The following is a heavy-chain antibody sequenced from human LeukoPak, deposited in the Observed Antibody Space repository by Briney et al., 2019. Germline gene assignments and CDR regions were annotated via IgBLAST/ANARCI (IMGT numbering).Heavy chain of an antibody. CDR2: IYSGGST. D-gene: IGHD5-12*01. CDR1: GFTVSSNY. V-gene: IGHV3-66*01. Sequence: GGSLRLSCAASGFTVSSNYMRWVRQAPGKGLEWVSVIYSGGSTYYADSVKGRFTISRDNSKNALYLQMNSLRAEDTAVYYCARAPPIYGGYYFDYWGQGTLVTVSS. CDR3: ARAPPIYGGYYFDY. J-gene: IGHJ4*02.